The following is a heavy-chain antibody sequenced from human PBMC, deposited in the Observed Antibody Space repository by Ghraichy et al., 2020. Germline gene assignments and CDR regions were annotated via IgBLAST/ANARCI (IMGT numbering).Heavy chain of an antibody. D-gene: IGHD3-22*01. V-gene: IGHV3-15*01. CDR3: TTIPGERYYYDSSVA. Sequence: GESLNISCAASGFTFSNAWMSWVRQAPGKGLEWVGRIKSKTDGGTTDYAAPVKGRFTISRDDSKNTLYLQMNSLKTEDTAVYYCTTIPGERYYYDSSVAWGQGTMVTVSS. J-gene: IGHJ3*01. CDR2: IKSKTDGGTT. CDR1: GFTFSNAW.